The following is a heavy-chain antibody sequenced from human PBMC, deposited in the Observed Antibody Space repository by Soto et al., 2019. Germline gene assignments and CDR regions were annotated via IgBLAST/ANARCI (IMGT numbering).Heavy chain of an antibody. CDR1: GYSFTSYW. J-gene: IGHJ6*02. CDR2: IDPSDSYT. Sequence: GESLEISRKGSGYSFTSYWLSWVRQMPGKGLEWMGRIDPSDSYTNYSPSFQGHVAISADKSISNAYLQWSSLKASDTAVYYCAKDHGMDVWGQGATVTVSS. CDR3: AKDHGMDV. V-gene: IGHV5-10-1*01.